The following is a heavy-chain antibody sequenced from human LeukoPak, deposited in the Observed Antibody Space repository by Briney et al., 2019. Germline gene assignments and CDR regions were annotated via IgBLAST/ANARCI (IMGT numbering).Heavy chain of an antibody. CDR1: GGSINGYY. J-gene: IGHJ5*02. V-gene: IGHV4-4*07. CDR2: IYNSESI. CDR3: ARDRSSSYTRDWFDP. Sequence: SETLSLTCTVSGGSINGYYWSWIRQPAGKGLEWIGRIYNSESINYNPSLKSRVTMSIDTSKSQFSLKLNSATAADTAVYYCARDRSSSYTRDWFDPWGQGALVTVSS. D-gene: IGHD6-13*01.